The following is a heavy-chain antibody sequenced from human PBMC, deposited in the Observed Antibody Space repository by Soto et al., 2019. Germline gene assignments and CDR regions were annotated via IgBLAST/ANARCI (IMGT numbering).Heavy chain of an antibody. Sequence: LRLSCAASGFTFSNYEMNWVRQAPGKGLEWVSYISSSGSTIYYADSVKGRFTISRDNAQNSLYLQMNSLRAEDTAVYYCARDYDSSGYVFDYWGQGTLVTVSS. J-gene: IGHJ4*02. CDR1: GFTFSNYE. D-gene: IGHD3-22*01. V-gene: IGHV3-48*03. CDR2: ISSSGSTI. CDR3: ARDYDSSGYVFDY.